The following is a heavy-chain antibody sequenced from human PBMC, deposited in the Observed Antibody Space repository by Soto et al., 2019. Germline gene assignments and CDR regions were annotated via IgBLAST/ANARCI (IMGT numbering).Heavy chain of an antibody. J-gene: IGHJ6*02. D-gene: IGHD3-16*01. CDR3: ARETIPQMYYYGTDV. CDR2: ISAYNGKI. CDR1: GYTFTNYG. V-gene: IGHV1-18*01. Sequence: QVQLVQSGAEVRETGASVKVSWKASGYTFTNYGISWVRQAPGQGLEWIGWISAYNGKIDYAQKVQGRITMTTDTSTSTAFMELRSLRSDDTAVYYCARETIPQMYYYGTDVWGQGTTVIVSS.